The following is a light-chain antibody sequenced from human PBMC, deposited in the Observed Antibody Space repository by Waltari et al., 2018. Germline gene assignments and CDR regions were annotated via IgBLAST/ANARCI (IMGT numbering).Light chain of an antibody. CDR2: DAS. J-gene: IGKJ5*01. CDR1: QSFSSIS. Sequence: EIVFTQSPGTLSLSPGERATLPCRASQSFSSISLAWYQHKPGQTPRLLIYDASSRATCIPDRFTGSGSGADFTLTISRLEPEDFAVYYCQQYGRSPITFGQGTRLEIK. CDR3: QQYGRSPIT. V-gene: IGKV3-20*01.